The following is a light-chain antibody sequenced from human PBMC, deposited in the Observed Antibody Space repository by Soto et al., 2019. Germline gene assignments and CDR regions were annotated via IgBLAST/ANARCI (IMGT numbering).Light chain of an antibody. CDR2: GNT. V-gene: IGLV1-40*01. CDR3: QSYDISLRGNV. J-gene: IGLJ1*01. Sequence: QPVLTQPPSVSGAPGQRVIMSCTGSSSNIGAGFDVHWYQQLPGSAPTLLIYGNTNRPTGVPDRFSGSKGGTSASLTITGLQADDEADYYCQSYDISLRGNVFGPGTTLTVL. CDR1: SSNIGAGFD.